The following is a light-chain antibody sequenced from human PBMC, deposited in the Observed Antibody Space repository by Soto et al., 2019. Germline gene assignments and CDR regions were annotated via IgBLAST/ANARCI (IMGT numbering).Light chain of an antibody. CDR2: GAS. J-gene: IGKJ1*01. CDR3: QQYDVWPVT. Sequence: EIVLTQSPATLSVSPGGRATLSCRASQDVRAGLAWYQQKPGQPPRLLIHGASTRATGIPARLSGSGSGTEFTLTISSLLSEDLGAYFCQQYDVWPVTFDQGT. V-gene: IGKV3-15*01. CDR1: QDVRAG.